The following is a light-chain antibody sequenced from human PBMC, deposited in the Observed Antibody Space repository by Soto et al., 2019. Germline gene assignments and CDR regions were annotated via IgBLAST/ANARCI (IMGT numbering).Light chain of an antibody. Sequence: QSALTQPASVSGSPGQSITISCTGTGSDIGDYKYVSWYQQHPGKAPKLMIYEVSNRPSGVSNRFSGSKSGNTASLTISGLQADDEAEYYCSSYRSSNTPYVFGTGTKLTVL. CDR1: GSDIGDYKY. V-gene: IGLV2-14*01. CDR2: EVS. CDR3: SSYRSSNTPYV. J-gene: IGLJ1*01.